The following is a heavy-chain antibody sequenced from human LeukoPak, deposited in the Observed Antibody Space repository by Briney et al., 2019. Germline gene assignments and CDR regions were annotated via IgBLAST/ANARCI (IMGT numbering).Heavy chain of an antibody. D-gene: IGHD6-6*01. CDR2: LSTDGNNT. Sequence: GGSLRLSWAASGFTFSNYWMHWVRQAPGKGLVWVSRLSTDGNNTNYADSVKGRFTISRDNAKNTLYLQMNSLRAEDTAVYYCIREYSSSSGRAFDIWGQGTMVTVSS. V-gene: IGHV3-74*01. J-gene: IGHJ3*02. CDR1: GFTFSNYW. CDR3: IREYSSSSGRAFDI.